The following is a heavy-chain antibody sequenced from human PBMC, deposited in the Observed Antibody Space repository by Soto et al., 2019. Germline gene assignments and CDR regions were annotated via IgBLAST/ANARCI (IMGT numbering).Heavy chain of an antibody. CDR2: ISTYNGNT. Sequence: QVQLVQSGGEVKKPGASVNISCKATGYTFISYSITWGRQAPGQGVEWMGWISTYNGNTKYAESLQGRVTLTRDTSPNTAFMEIRGLRSDDTAIYYCAREGAHSTGWYDYFDQWGQGTLVAVSS. V-gene: IGHV1-18*04. CDR1: GYTFISYS. D-gene: IGHD6-13*01. J-gene: IGHJ4*02. CDR3: AREGAHSTGWYDYFDQ.